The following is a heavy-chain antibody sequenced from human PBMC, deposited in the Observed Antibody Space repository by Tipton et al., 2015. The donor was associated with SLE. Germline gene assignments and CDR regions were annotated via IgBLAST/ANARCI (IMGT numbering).Heavy chain of an antibody. CDR2: ISYSGSTI. Sequence: SLRLSCAASGFSFSDYYMTWIRQAPGKGLEWVSSISYSGSTIYYADSVKGRFTISRDNVQKSLFVQMDSLRAEDTAVYYCARVKIWYYDVVTRYPVSSYDLWGQGTTVTVSS. CDR1: GFSFSDYY. J-gene: IGHJ3*01. D-gene: IGHD3-9*01. CDR3: ARVKIWYYDVVTRYPVSSYDL. V-gene: IGHV3-11*04.